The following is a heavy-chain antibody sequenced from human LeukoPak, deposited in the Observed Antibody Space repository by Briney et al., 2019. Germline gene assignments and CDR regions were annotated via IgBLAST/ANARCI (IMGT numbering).Heavy chain of an antibody. D-gene: IGHD2-15*01. CDR3: ARDGIGYCSGDSCFDAFDI. CDR2: INHSGST. J-gene: IGHJ3*02. V-gene: IGHV4-34*01. Sequence: SETLSLTCAVYGGSFSGYSWSWIRQAPGKGLEWIGEINHSGSTNCNASLKSRVTILVDTSKNQVSLNLSSVTAADTAVYYCARDGIGYCSGDSCFDAFDIWGQGTMVTVSS. CDR1: GGSFSGYS.